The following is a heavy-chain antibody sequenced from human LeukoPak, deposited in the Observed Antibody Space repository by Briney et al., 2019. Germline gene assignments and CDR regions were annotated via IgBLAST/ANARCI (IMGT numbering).Heavy chain of an antibody. CDR1: GFTFSSYG. Sequence: GGSLRLSCAASGFTFSSYGMHWVRQAPGKGLEWVAVISYDGSNKYYADSVKGRFTISRDNSKNTVHVEMNNLRPEDTAVYYCAIDFWSTVTTEWGQGTLVTVSS. J-gene: IGHJ4*02. D-gene: IGHD4-17*01. CDR3: AIDFWSTVTTE. V-gene: IGHV3-30*03. CDR2: ISYDGSNK.